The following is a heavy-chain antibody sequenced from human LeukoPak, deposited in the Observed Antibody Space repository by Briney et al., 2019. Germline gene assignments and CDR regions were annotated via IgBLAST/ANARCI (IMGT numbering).Heavy chain of an antibody. CDR2: ISYDGSNK. CDR3: AKGLFAFGGVIAGFDY. CDR1: GFTFSSYG. V-gene: IGHV3-30*18. J-gene: IGHJ4*02. Sequence: GGSLRLSCAASGFTFSSYGMHWVRQAPGKGLEWVAVISYDGSNKYYADSVKGRFTISRDNSKNTLYLQMNSLRAEDTAVYYCAKGLFAFGGVIAGFDYWGQGTLVTVSS. D-gene: IGHD3-16*02.